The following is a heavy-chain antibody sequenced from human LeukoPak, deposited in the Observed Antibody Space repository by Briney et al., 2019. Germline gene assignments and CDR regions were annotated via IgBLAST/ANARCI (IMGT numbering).Heavy chain of an antibody. J-gene: IGHJ4*02. D-gene: IGHD6-19*01. Sequence: GGSLRLSCAASGFTFSNAWMSWVRQAPGKGLEWVGRIKSKTDGGTTDYAAPVKGRFTISRDDSKNTLYLQMNSLKTEDTAVYYCTTDKIKEQWLAPLYFDYWGQGTLVTVSS. V-gene: IGHV3-15*01. CDR1: GFTFSNAW. CDR3: TTDKIKEQWLAPLYFDY. CDR2: IKSKTDGGTT.